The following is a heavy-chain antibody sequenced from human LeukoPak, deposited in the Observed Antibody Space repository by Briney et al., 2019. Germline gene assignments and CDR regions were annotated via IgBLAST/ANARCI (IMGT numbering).Heavy chain of an antibody. CDR3: ARDSDILTGYSADFDY. D-gene: IGHD3-9*01. V-gene: IGHV3-21*01. Sequence: GGSLRLSCAASGFTFSSYSMNWVRQAPGKGLEWVSSISSSSSYIYYADSVKGRFTTSRDNAKNSLYLQMNSPRAEDTAVYYCARDSDILTGYSADFDYWGQGTLVTVSS. CDR1: GFTFSSYS. J-gene: IGHJ4*02. CDR2: ISSSSSYI.